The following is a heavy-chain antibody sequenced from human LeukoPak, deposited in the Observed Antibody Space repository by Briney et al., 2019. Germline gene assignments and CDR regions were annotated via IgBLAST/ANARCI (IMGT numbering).Heavy chain of an antibody. CDR1: GFTFSNYG. J-gene: IGHJ3*02. Sequence: GGSLRLAFAASGFTFSNYGMHWVRQAPGKGLEWVSFIRYDGSNEYYADSVKGRFTISRDNSKNTLYLQMNTLRAEDTAVYYCAKDERLFSFRDFFDMWGQGTMVTVSS. D-gene: IGHD3-22*01. CDR2: IRYDGSNE. V-gene: IGHV3-30*02. CDR3: AKDERLFSFRDFFDM.